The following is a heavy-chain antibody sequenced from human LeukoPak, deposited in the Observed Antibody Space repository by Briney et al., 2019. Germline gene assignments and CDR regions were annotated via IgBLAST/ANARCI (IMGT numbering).Heavy chain of an antibody. J-gene: IGHJ3*02. CDR1: GFTISSYS. CDR2: ISSSSNFI. D-gene: IGHD4-17*01. CDR3: ARAISDYDASDI. V-gene: IGHV3-21*01. Sequence: GGPLRLSCAASGFTISSYSMNWVRQAPGKGLEWVSSISSSSNFIYYADSVKGRFTISRDNAKNSLYLQMNSLRAEDTAVYYCARAISDYDASDIWGQGTMVTVSS.